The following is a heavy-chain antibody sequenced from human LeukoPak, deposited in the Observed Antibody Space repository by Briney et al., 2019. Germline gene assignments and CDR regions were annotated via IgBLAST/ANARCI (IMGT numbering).Heavy chain of an antibody. CDR3: AKEWITVTTPFDY. V-gene: IGHV3-23*01. J-gene: IGHJ4*02. Sequence: GGSLRLSCAASGFTFSSYAMSWVRQAPGMGLEWVSSISGSGDSTYYADSVKGRFTISRDNSKNTLYLQMNSLRAEDTAVYYCAKEWITVTTPFDYWGQGTLVTVSS. CDR2: ISGSGDST. CDR1: GFTFSSYA. D-gene: IGHD4-17*01.